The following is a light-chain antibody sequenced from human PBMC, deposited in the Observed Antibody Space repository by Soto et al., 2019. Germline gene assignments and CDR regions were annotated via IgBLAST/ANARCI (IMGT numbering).Light chain of an antibody. J-gene: IGKJ5*01. V-gene: IGKV1-39*01. CDR3: QQSYSTHSIT. CDR2: AAS. CDR1: QSISSY. Sequence: DIPMTQSPSSLSASVGDSVTITCRASQSISSYLNWYQQKPGKAPKLLIYAASSLQSGVPSRFSGSGSGTDFTLTISSLQPEDFATYYCQQSYSTHSITFGQGTRLEIK.